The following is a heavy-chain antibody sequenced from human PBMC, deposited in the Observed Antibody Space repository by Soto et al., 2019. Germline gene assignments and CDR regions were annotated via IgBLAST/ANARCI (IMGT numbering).Heavy chain of an antibody. Sequence: SETLSLTCTVSGGSISSGGYYWSWIRQHPGKGLEWIGYIYYSGSTYYNPSLKSRVTISVDTSKNQFSLKLSSVTAADTAVYYCARVEYSSSSSTYYFDYWGQGTLVTVSS. CDR1: GGSISSGGYY. D-gene: IGHD6-6*01. CDR2: IYYSGST. J-gene: IGHJ4*02. V-gene: IGHV4-31*03. CDR3: ARVEYSSSSSTYYFDY.